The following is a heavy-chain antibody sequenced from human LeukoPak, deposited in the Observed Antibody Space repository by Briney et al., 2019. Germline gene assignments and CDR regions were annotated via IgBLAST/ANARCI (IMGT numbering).Heavy chain of an antibody. CDR3: ARGRGSSWYGGNWFDP. CDR2: ISYDGSNK. J-gene: IGHJ5*02. CDR1: GFTFSSSA. V-gene: IGHV3-30-3*01. D-gene: IGHD6-13*01. Sequence: GGSLRLSCAASGFTFSSSAMHWVRQAPDKGLEWVAVISYDGSNKYYADSVKGRFTISRDNSKNTLYLQMNSLRAEDTAVYYCARGRGSSWYGGNWFDPWGQGTLVTVSS.